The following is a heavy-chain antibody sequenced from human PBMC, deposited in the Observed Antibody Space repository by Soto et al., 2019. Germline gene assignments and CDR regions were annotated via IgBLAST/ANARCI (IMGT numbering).Heavy chain of an antibody. Sequence: GESLKISCKGSGYSFTSYWIGWVRQMPGKGLEWMGIIYPGDSDTRYSPSFQGRVTISADKSNSTAYLQWSSLKASDTAMYYCARQNYGDYVDAFDIWGQGTMGTVSS. CDR3: ARQNYGDYVDAFDI. D-gene: IGHD4-17*01. J-gene: IGHJ3*02. V-gene: IGHV5-51*01. CDR2: IYPGDSDT. CDR1: GYSFTSYW.